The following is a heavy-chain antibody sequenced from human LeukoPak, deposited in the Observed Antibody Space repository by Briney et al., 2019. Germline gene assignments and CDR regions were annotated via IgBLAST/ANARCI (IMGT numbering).Heavy chain of an antibody. CDR2: INPSTGGT. D-gene: IGHD1-26*01. CDR3: ARPPYSGTYSPRPAVY. Sequence: GASVKVSCKASGYTFTGYYIHWVRQAPGQGLEWMGWINPSTGGTSYAQKFQGRVTMTRDTSISTAYMELSRLKSDDTAVYYCARPPYSGTYSPRPAVYWGPGTLVTVAS. CDR1: GYTFTGYY. V-gene: IGHV1-2*02. J-gene: IGHJ4*02.